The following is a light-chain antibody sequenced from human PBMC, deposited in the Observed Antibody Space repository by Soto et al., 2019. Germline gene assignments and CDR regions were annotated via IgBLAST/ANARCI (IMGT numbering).Light chain of an antibody. Sequence: DIQMTQSPSTLSASVGDRVTITCRASQSISSWLAWYQQKPGKAPKLLIYKASSLESGVPSRFSGRGSGTEFTLTISSLQPDDFATYYCQQYNSYSPLAFGPGTKVDIK. CDR2: KAS. CDR1: QSISSW. J-gene: IGKJ3*01. V-gene: IGKV1-5*03. CDR3: QQYNSYSPLA.